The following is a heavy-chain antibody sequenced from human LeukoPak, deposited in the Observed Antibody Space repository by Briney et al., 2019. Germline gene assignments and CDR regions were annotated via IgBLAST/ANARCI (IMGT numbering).Heavy chain of an antibody. CDR1: GGSISSGGYY. V-gene: IGHV4-30-2*01. Sequence: SETLSLTCTISGGSISSGGYYWSWIRQPPGKGLEWIGYIDHSGSTYYNPSLKSRVTISVDSSKSQSSLKLTSVTAADTAVYYCARGVAGSGSTPKYWGQGTLVTVSS. CDR3: ARGVAGSGSTPKY. CDR2: IDHSGST. D-gene: IGHD1-26*01. J-gene: IGHJ4*02.